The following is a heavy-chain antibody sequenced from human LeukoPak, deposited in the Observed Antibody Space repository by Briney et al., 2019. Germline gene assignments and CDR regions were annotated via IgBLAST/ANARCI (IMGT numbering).Heavy chain of an antibody. CDR2: IYHSGST. V-gene: IGHV4-39*07. CDR1: GGSISSSSYY. J-gene: IGHJ4*02. CDR3: ARSPAY. Sequence: SGTLSLTCTVSGGSISSSSYYWGWIRQPPGKGLEWIGSIYHSGSTYYNTSLKSRITISANTSKNQFFLKLSSVTAADTAVYYCARSPAYWGQGTLVTVSS.